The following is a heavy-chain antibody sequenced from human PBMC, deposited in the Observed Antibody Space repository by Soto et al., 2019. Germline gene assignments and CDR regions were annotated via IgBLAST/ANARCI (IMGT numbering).Heavy chain of an antibody. J-gene: IGHJ3*02. CDR1: GGSFSGYY. V-gene: IGHV4-34*01. CDR2: INYSGST. Sequence: SETLSLTCAVYGGSFSGYYWSWIRQPPGKGLEWIGEINYSGSTNYNPSLKSRVTISVDTSKNQFSLKLSSVTAADTAVYYCARVGYYGSGSYFTEAHDAFDIWGQGTMVTVSS. D-gene: IGHD3-10*01. CDR3: ARVGYYGSGSYFTEAHDAFDI.